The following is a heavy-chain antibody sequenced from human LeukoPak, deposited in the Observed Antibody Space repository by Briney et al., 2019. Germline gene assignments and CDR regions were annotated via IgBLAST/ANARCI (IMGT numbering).Heavy chain of an antibody. CDR2: IRSKGNNYAT. Sequence: GSLRLSCAASGFTFSGSAMHWVRQASGKGLEWVGRIRSKGNNYATAYAASVEGRFTISRDDSKNTAYLQMNSLKTEDTAVYYCARVYYYTSGSRWGDYFDYWGQGTLVTVSS. D-gene: IGHD3-10*01. CDR1: GFTFSGSA. CDR3: ARVYYYTSGSRWGDYFDY. V-gene: IGHV3-73*01. J-gene: IGHJ4*02.